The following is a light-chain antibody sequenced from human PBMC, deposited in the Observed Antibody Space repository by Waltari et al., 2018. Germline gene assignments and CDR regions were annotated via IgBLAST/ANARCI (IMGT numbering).Light chain of an antibody. CDR3: ALYYGNARWV. Sequence: QTVVTQEPSLTVPPGGTVTLTCASFTGAVISHYYPNWFQQTPGQAPRTLVYNTDRKHPWTPARLSGSLLGDKAPLTLSPAQPEDEAEYYCALYYGNARWVFGGGTNLTVL. J-gene: IGLJ3*02. CDR2: NTD. CDR1: TGAVISHYY. V-gene: IGLV7-43*01.